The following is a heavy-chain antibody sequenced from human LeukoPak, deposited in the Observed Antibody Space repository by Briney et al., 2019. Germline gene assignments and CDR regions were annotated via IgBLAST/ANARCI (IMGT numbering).Heavy chain of an antibody. CDR3: VRLRRNSDTSGFYYYYDF. V-gene: IGHV3-21*01. CDR2: ISVRSNYI. J-gene: IGHJ4*02. Sequence: GGSLRLSCVASGYTFSSYSINWVRQAPGKVLEWVSSISVRSNYIYYADSVRGRFSISRDDARDSLYLQMNSLRAEDTAVYYCVRLRRNSDTSGFYYYYDFWGQGTLVTVSS. CDR1: GYTFSSYS. D-gene: IGHD3-22*01.